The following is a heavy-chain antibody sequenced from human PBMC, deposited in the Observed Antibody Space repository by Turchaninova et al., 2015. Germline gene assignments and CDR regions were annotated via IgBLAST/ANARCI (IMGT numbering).Heavy chain of an antibody. D-gene: IGHD6-25*01. Sequence: VQSGAEVKKPGSSVKVSCKASGGSFRSYGISWMRQAPGQGLEWMGVFVPVFGTAKYAPKFQDRVTITADESTSTAYMELSSLRSDDTAVYYCARDGAALSFPHFWGQGTLVTVSS. CDR1: GGSFRSYG. V-gene: IGHV1-69*01. J-gene: IGHJ4*02. CDR3: ARDGAALSFPHF. CDR2: FVPVFGTA.